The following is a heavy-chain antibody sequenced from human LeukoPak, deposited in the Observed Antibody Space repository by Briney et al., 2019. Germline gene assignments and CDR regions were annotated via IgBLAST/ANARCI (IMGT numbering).Heavy chain of an antibody. D-gene: IGHD3-3*01. CDR1: GYTFTGYY. J-gene: IGHJ5*02. CDR3: AREAFWSSYYEGNWFDP. CDR2: ISAYNGNT. V-gene: IGHV1-18*04. Sequence: ASVKVSCKAAGYTFTGYYMHWVRQAPGQGLEWMGWISAYNGNTNYAQKLQGRVTMTTDTSTSTAYMELRSLRSDDTAVYYCAREAFWSSYYEGNWFDPWGQGTLVTVSS.